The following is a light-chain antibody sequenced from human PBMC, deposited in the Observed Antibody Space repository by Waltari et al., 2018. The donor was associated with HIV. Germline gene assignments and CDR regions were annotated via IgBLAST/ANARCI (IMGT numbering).Light chain of an antibody. J-gene: IGLJ2*01. Sequence: QSALTQPASVSGSPGQSITISCTGTSSNIGANNYVSWYQQHPGKAPKLIIYDVTKRPSGVSNRSSGSKSGNTASLTISGLQAEDEADYHCCSYAGSESSEVFGGGTKLTVL. V-gene: IGLV2-23*02. CDR1: SSNIGANNY. CDR2: DVT. CDR3: CSYAGSESSEV.